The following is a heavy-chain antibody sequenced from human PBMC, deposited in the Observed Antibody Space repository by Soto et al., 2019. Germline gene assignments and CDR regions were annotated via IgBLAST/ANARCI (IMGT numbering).Heavy chain of an antibody. J-gene: IGHJ4*02. Sequence: QVQLQESGPGLVKPSRTLSLTCTVSGGSFSSGGYYGSWIRQHPGKGLEWIGYIYYSGSTYYNPSLKSRVTLSVDTSKNQFSLKLSSVTAADTAVYYCARVFSSGWYAADYWGQGTLVTVPS. D-gene: IGHD6-19*01. CDR1: GGSFSSGGYY. CDR3: ARVFSSGWYAADY. CDR2: IYYSGST. V-gene: IGHV4-31*03.